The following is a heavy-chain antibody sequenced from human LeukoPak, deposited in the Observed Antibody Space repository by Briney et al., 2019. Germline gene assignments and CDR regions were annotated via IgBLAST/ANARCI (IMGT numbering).Heavy chain of an antibody. CDR2: INTDGSST. Sequence: GGSLRLSCAASGFTFSDYHMHWVRQPPGREPLWVARINTDGSSTTYADSVKGRFSISRDNAKNTLLLQMNSLRAEDTAVYYCARGMAYWSGSGKFDYWGQGSLVTVSS. V-gene: IGHV3-74*03. CDR1: GFTFSDYH. CDR3: ARGMAYWSGSGKFDY. D-gene: IGHD3-10*01. J-gene: IGHJ4*02.